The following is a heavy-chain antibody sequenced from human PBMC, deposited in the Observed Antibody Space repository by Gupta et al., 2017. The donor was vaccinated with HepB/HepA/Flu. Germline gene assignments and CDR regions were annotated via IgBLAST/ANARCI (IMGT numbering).Heavy chain of an antibody. CDR3: AKGVPGIAAAGTGYFQH. V-gene: IGHV3-30*18. CDR2: ISDDGTIK. J-gene: IGHJ1*01. Sequence: GESGGGVVQPGRSLRLSCAASGFTFSSYGVHWVRQAPGKGLEWVAVISDDGTIKYYADSVKGRFTISRDNAKNTLYLQVDSLRAEDTAVYYCAKGVPGIAAAGTGYFQHWGQGTLVTVSS. CDR1: GFTFSSYG. D-gene: IGHD6-13*01.